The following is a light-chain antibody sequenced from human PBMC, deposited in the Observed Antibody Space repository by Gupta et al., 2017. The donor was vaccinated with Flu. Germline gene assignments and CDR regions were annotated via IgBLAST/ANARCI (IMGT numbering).Light chain of an antibody. V-gene: IGLV3-10*01. J-gene: IGLJ3*02. Sequence: SYELTQPPSVSVSPGQSARITCSGDAFPKNYAYWYFLTSGRAPQLVIDEDIKRPPGIPKRFAGSISGTMDTLTISGAQVEDEGDDFGFSVDRNGDQRGFGGGTKMAVL. CDR1: AFPKNY. CDR3: FSVDRNGDQRG. CDR2: EDI.